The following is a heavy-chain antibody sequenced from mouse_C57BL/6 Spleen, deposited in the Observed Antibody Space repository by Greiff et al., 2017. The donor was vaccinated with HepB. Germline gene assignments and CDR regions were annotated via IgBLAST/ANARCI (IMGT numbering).Heavy chain of an antibody. J-gene: IGHJ2*01. Sequence: VQLQQSGPELVKPGASVKISCKASGYTFTDYYMNWVKQSHGKSLEWIGDINPNNGGTSYNQKFKGKATLTVDKSSSTAYMELRSLTSEDSAVYYCARYYGNGYWGQGTTLTVSS. D-gene: IGHD1-1*01. CDR3: ARYYGNGY. CDR1: GYTFTDYY. CDR2: INPNNGGT. V-gene: IGHV1-26*01.